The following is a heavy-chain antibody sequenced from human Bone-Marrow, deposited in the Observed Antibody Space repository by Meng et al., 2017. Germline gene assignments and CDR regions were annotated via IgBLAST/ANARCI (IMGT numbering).Heavy chain of an antibody. J-gene: IGHJ4*02. CDR2: INAGNGNT. Sequence: HVPRVQSVAEMKKLGASVKGSCKASGYTFTSYAMHWVRQAPEQRLEWMGWINAGNGNTKYSQKFQGRVTITRDTSASTAYMELSSLRSEDTAVYYCARGNTYYDILTIDYWGQGTLVTVSS. V-gene: IGHV1-3*01. CDR1: GYTFTSYA. D-gene: IGHD3-9*01. CDR3: ARGNTYYDILTIDY.